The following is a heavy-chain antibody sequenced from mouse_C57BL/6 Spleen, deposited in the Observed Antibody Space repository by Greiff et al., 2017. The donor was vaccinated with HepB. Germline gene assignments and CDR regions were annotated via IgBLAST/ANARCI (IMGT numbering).Heavy chain of an antibody. CDR3: ARWTDGSSWYFDV. CDR2: IYPGSGST. D-gene: IGHD1-1*01. J-gene: IGHJ1*03. V-gene: IGHV1-55*01. Sequence: QVQLQQPGAELVKPGASVKMSCKASGYTFTSYWITWVKQRPGQGLEWIGDIYPGSGSTNYNEKFKSKATLTVDTSSSTAYMQLSSLTSEVSAVYYCARWTDGSSWYFDVWGTGTTVTVSS. CDR1: GYTFTSYW.